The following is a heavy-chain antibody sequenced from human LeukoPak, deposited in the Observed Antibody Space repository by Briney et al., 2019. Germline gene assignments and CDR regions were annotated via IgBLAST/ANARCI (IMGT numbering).Heavy chain of an antibody. D-gene: IGHD2-2*01. CDR1: GGSFSGYY. V-gene: IGHV4-34*01. CDR2: INHSGST. CDR3: ARVCSGIGVVPATTPYYYMDV. Sequence: PSETLSLTCAVYGGSFSGYYWSWIRQPPGKGLEWIGEINHSGSTNYNPSLKSRVTISVDTSKNQFSLKLSSVTAADTAVYYCARVCSGIGVVPATTPYYYMDVWGKGTTVTVSS. J-gene: IGHJ6*03.